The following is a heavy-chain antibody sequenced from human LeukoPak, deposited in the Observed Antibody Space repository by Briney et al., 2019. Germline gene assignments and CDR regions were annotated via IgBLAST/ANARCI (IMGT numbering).Heavy chain of an antibody. V-gene: IGHV3-13*01. CDR3: TREWRGIASHYSGMDV. Sequence: GGSLRLTCVASGFSVSTFDMYWVRQAAGGGLEWVAAVGTNHDTLYLGSVKGRFTISRENAKNSLSLEMSYLTVEDTAVYYCTREWRGIASHYSGMDVWGQGTAVIVSS. J-gene: IGHJ6*02. CDR2: VGTNHDT. D-gene: IGHD3-16*02. CDR1: GFSVSTFD.